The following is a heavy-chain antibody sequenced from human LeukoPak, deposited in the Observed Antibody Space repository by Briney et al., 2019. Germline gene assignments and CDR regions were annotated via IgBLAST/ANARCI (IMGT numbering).Heavy chain of an antibody. Sequence: GGSLRLSCAASGFTFSSYAMSWVRQAPGKGLEWVSAISGSGGSTYYADSVKGQFTISRDNSKNTLYLQMNSLRAEDMAVYYCARGYCGGDCYGDWGQGTLVTVSS. CDR1: GFTFSSYA. D-gene: IGHD2-21*01. J-gene: IGHJ1*01. CDR3: ARGYCGGDCYGD. CDR2: ISGSGGST. V-gene: IGHV3-23*01.